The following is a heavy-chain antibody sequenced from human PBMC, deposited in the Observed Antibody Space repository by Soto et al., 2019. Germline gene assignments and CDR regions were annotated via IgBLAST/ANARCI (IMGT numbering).Heavy chain of an antibody. Sequence: SETLSLTCTVSGGSISSYYWSWIRQPPGKGLEWIGYIYYSGSTNYNPSLKSRVTISVDTSKNQFSLKLSSVTAADTAVYYCARLEPVYSSGWYGYWGQGTLVTVSS. D-gene: IGHD6-19*01. V-gene: IGHV4-59*08. CDR2: IYYSGST. CDR1: GGSISSYY. J-gene: IGHJ4*02. CDR3: ARLEPVYSSGWYGY.